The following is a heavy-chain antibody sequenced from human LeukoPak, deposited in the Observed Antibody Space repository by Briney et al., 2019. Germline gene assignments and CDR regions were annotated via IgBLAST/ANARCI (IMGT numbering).Heavy chain of an antibody. CDR1: GFTFSSYN. J-gene: IGHJ6*02. CDR2: ISSSSSTI. D-gene: IGHD2-2*01. Sequence: TGGSLRLSCAASGFTFSSYNMNWVRQAPGKGLEWVSYISSSSSTIYYADSVKGRFTISRDNAKNSLYLQMNSLRAEDTAVYYCARSRVRYCSSTSCLQTYYYYYGMDVWGQGTTVTVSS. CDR3: ARSRVRYCSSTSCLQTYYYYYGMDV. V-gene: IGHV3-48*01.